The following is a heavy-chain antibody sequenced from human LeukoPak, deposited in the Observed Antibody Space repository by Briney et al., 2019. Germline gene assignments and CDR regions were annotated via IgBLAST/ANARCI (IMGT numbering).Heavy chain of an antibody. CDR2: IFDNGIT. D-gene: IGHD4-17*01. J-gene: IGHJ5*02. V-gene: IGHV4-30-4*07. Sequence: PSETLSLTCAVSGGSITSGGSSWSWIPQPPGRGLEWIGYIFDNGITYYNPSLKSRVTISVDTSKNQFSLKLSSVTAADTAVYFCARVSLDYGDYVRNWFDPWGQGTLVTVSS. CDR1: GGSITSGGSS. CDR3: ARVSLDYGDYVRNWFDP.